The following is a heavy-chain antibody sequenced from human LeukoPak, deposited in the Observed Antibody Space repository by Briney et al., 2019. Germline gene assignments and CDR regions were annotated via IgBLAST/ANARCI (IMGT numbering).Heavy chain of an antibody. D-gene: IGHD2-8*01. CDR1: GYTFTSYY. CDR2: INPSGGST. J-gene: IGHJ3*02. CDR3: ARFELGYCTNGVGAGRIDAFDI. Sequence: ASVKVSCKASGYTFTSYYMHWVRQAPGQGLEWMGIINPSGGSTSYAQKFQGRVTMTRDTSTSTVYMELSSLRSEDTAVYYCARFELGYCTNGVGAGRIDAFDIWGQGTMVTVSS. V-gene: IGHV1-46*01.